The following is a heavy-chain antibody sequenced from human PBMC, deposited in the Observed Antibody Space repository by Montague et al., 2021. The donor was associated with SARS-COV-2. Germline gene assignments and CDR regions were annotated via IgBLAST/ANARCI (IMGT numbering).Heavy chain of an antibody. CDR2: IYRNGST. V-gene: IGHV4-59*01. Sequence: SETLSLTCTVSGGSISSYYWTWIRQPPGKGLESIGYIYRNGSTKYNPSLKSRVTISVDTSKNQFSLKLSSVSVADTAVYYCARGGGNSADYYNYTVDVWGQGTMVTVFS. CDR1: GGSISSYY. CDR3: ARGGGNSADYYNYTVDV. D-gene: IGHD4-23*01. J-gene: IGHJ6*02.